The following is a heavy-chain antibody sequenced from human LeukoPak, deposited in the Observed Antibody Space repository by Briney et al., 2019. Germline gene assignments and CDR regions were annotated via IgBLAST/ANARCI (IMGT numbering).Heavy chain of an antibody. CDR3: ARVQDTAMVDSAFDI. CDR1: GGTFSSYA. D-gene: IGHD5-18*01. V-gene: IGHV1-69*06. CDR2: IIPIFGTA. Sequence: GASVKVSCKASGGTFSSYAISWVRQVPGQGLEWMGGIIPIFGTANYAQKFQGRVTITADKSTSTAYMELSSLRSEDTAVYYCARVQDTAMVDSAFDIWGQGTMVTVSS. J-gene: IGHJ3*02.